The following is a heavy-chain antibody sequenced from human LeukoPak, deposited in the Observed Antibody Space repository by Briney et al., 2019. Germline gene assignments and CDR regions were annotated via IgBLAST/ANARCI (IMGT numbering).Heavy chain of an antibody. CDR3: ARVWDRRYYYYYMDV. D-gene: IGHD1-26*01. CDR1: GYTFTSYG. J-gene: IGHJ6*03. CDR2: ISAYNGNT. Sequence: ASVKVPCKASGYTFTSYGISWVRQAPGQGLEWMGWISAYNGNTNYAQKLQGRVTMTTDTSTSTAYMELRSLRSDDTAVYYCARVWDRRYYYYYMDVWGKGTTVTISS. V-gene: IGHV1-18*01.